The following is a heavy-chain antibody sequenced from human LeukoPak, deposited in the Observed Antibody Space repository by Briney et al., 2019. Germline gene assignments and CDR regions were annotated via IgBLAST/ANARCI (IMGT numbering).Heavy chain of an antibody. CDR2: IYYSGST. D-gene: IGHD3-22*01. CDR3: ARGRITMIQDNWFDP. V-gene: IGHV4-31*03. Sequence: SETLSPTCTVSGGSISSGGYYWSWIRQHPGKGLEWIGYIYYSGSTYYNPSLKSRVTISVDTSKNQFSLKLSSVTAADTAVYYCARGRITMIQDNWFDPWGQGTLVTVSS. J-gene: IGHJ5*02. CDR1: GGSISSGGYY.